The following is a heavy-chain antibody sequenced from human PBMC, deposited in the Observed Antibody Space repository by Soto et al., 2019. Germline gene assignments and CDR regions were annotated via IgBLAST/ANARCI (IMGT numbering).Heavy chain of an antibody. J-gene: IGHJ4*02. CDR1: GGSISSGGYY. CDR2: IYYSGST. D-gene: IGHD2-2*01. Sequence: SETLSLTCTVSGGSISSGGYYWSWIRQHPGKGLEWIGYIYYSGSTYHNPSLKSRVTISVDTSKNQFSLKLSSVTAADTAVYYCATSSVVVPAAYVHWGQGTLVTVSS. CDR3: ATSSVVVPAAYVH. V-gene: IGHV4-31*03.